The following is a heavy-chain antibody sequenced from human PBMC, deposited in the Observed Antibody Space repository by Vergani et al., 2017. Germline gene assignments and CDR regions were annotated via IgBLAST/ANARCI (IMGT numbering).Heavy chain of an antibody. J-gene: IGHJ5*02. Sequence: EVELVESGGGLVQPGGSLRLSYAASGFTFNEYWMHWARQVPGKGLVWVSGMNGDGDTISYADSVKGRFTISRDNAKNTLFLQMNSIRAEDTAVYYCARARKFRFGVVWENWFDPWGQGTLVTVSS. V-gene: IGHV3-74*01. CDR3: ARARKFRFGVVWENWFDP. CDR2: MNGDGDTI. CDR1: GFTFNEYW. D-gene: IGHD3-3*01.